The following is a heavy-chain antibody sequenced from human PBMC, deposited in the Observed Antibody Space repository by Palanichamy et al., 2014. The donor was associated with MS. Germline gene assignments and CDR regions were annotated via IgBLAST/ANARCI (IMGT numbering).Heavy chain of an antibody. D-gene: IGHD7-27*01. Sequence: QVQLVESGGGVVQPGRSLRLSCAASGFTFRNYGMHWVRQAPGEGLEWVGVIWYDGSKNQYADSVKGRFTFSRDNSKNTLYLQMDSLRGEDTAVYYCARDRNWGRPDWYLDLWGRGTLVTVSS. V-gene: IGHV3-33*01. CDR2: IWYDGSKN. J-gene: IGHJ2*01. CDR3: ARDRNWGRPDWYLDL. CDR1: GFTFRNYG.